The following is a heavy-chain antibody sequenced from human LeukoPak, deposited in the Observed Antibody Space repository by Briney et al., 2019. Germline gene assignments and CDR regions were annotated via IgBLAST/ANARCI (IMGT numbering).Heavy chain of an antibody. CDR3: STEPRSLLY. CDR2: ISSSSSYI. Sequence: GGSLRLSCAASGFTFSSYSMNWVRQSPGKGLEWVSSISSSSSYIYYSDSGKDRLTISRDNAKNSLYLQLNSLRPEDTALYYCSTEPRSLLYWGDGTLVTVSS. D-gene: IGHD4-17*01. J-gene: IGHJ4*01. V-gene: IGHV3-21*04. CDR1: GFTFSSYS.